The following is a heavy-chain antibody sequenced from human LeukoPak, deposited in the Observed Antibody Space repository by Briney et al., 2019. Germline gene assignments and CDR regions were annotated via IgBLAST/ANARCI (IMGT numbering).Heavy chain of an antibody. CDR1: GYTFTSYY. Sequence: ASVKVSCKASGYTFTSYYMHWVRQAPGQGLEWMGIINPSGGSTSYAQKFPGRVTMTRDTSTSTVYMELSSVRSEDTALYYCARSNYGDYWYFDLWGRGTLVTVSP. J-gene: IGHJ2*01. V-gene: IGHV1-46*01. D-gene: IGHD4-17*01. CDR2: INPSGGST. CDR3: ARSNYGDYWYFDL.